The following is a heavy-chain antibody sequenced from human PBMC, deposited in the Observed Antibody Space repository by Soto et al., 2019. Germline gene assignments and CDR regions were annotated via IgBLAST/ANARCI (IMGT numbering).Heavy chain of an antibody. V-gene: IGHV1-8*01. CDR2: MNPNSGNT. CDR3: ARTSAAGKYYYGMDV. D-gene: IGHD6-13*01. J-gene: IGHJ6*02. CDR1: GYTFTSYD. Sequence: GASVKVSCKASGYTFTSYDINWVRQATGQGLEWMGWMNPNSGNTGYAQKFQGRVTMTRNTSISTAYLQWSSLKASDTAMYYCARTSAAGKYYYGMDVWGQGTTVTVS.